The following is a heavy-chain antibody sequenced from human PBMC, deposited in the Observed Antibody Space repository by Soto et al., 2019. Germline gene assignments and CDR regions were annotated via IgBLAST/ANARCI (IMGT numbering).Heavy chain of an antibody. CDR3: GRSVVGATGEILYNAMDV. D-gene: IGHD1-26*01. CDR2: FNAAHGDT. CDR1: GYTFTSYA. Sequence: QVQLVQSGTEVKKPGASVQVSCKASGYTFTSYALHWVRQARGERPEWMGWFNAAHGDTKYSKKLQGRVTITSDTSASTGYMELSSLRSEDTAVYFCGRSVVGATGEILYNAMDVWGQGTAVTVSS. V-gene: IGHV1-3*01. J-gene: IGHJ6*02.